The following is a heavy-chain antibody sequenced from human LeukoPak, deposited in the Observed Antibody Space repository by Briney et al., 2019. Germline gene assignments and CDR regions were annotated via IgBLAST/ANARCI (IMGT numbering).Heavy chain of an antibody. Sequence: GASVKVSCKASGYTFTSYGISWVRQAPGQGLEWMGWISAYNGNTNYAQKLQGRVTMTTDTSTSTAYMELRSLGSDDTAVYYCARDRFILRGVPIVGATIGYWGQGTLVTVSS. CDR3: ARDRFILRGVPIVGATIGY. CDR2: ISAYNGNT. CDR1: GYTFTSYG. V-gene: IGHV1-18*01. J-gene: IGHJ4*02. D-gene: IGHD1-26*01.